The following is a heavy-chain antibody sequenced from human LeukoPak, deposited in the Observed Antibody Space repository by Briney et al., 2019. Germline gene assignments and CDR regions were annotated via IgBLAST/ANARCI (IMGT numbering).Heavy chain of an antibody. V-gene: IGHV4-39*01. Sequence: PSETLSLTCTVSGGSVNSNNYYWAWVRQPPGKGLEWIGNVYFTGSTRYNPSLKSRVTISVDTSKNQFSLKLNSVTAADTAVYFCGRLDDYDYSAWWGQGILVTVSS. CDR3: GRLDDYDYSAW. J-gene: IGHJ4*02. CDR1: GGSVNSNNYY. D-gene: IGHD3-22*01. CDR2: VYFTGST.